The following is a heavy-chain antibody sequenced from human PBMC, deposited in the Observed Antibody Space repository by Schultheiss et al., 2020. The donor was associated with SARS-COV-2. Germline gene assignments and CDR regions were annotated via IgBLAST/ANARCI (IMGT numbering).Heavy chain of an antibody. J-gene: IGHJ3*02. CDR2: ISSSGSTI. CDR1: GFTFSSYA. D-gene: IGHD5-12*01. Sequence: GGSLRLSCAASGFTFSSYAMSWVRQAPGKGLEWVSYISSSGSTIYYADSVKGRFTISRDNAKNSLYLQMNSLRAEDTAVYYCARDYSNSGYDSGGAFDIWGQGTMVTVSS. CDR3: ARDYSNSGYDSGGAFDI. V-gene: IGHV3-48*03.